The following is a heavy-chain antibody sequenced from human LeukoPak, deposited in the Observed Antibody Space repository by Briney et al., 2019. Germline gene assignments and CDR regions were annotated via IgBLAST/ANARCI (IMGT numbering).Heavy chain of an antibody. CDR1: GFPFSSYS. J-gene: IGHJ4*02. Sequence: GGSLRLSCAASGFPFSSYSMNWVRQAPGKGLDWVSSISSGSTYIYYADSVKGRFTVSRDNAKNLLYLQMNSLRAEDTAVYYCARGGVLYQRRDPFDYRGQGTLVTVSS. V-gene: IGHV3-21*01. CDR2: ISSGSTYI. CDR3: ARGGVLYQRRDPFDY. D-gene: IGHD2-2*01.